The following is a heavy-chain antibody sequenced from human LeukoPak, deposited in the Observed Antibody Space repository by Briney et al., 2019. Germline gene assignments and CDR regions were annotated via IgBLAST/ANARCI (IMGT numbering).Heavy chain of an antibody. D-gene: IGHD4-11*01. CDR1: GGSISSYY. J-gene: IGHJ6*03. CDR2: IYYSGST. Sequence: SETLSLTCTVSGGSISSYYWSWIRQPPGKGLEWIGYIYYSGSTNYNPSLKSRVTISVDTSKNQFSLKLSSVTAADTAVYYCARVTVTSIVGLFNYYYYYMDVWGKGTTVTISS. V-gene: IGHV4-59*01. CDR3: ARVTVTSIVGLFNYYYYYMDV.